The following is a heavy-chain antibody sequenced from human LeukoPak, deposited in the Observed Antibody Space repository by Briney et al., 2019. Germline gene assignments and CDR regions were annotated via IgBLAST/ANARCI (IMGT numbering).Heavy chain of an antibody. D-gene: IGHD3-22*01. J-gene: IGHJ5*02. CDR1: GGSISSGGYY. CDR3: ARDWGSSGLNWFDP. CDR2: IYYSGST. Sequence: SQTLSLTCTFSGGSISSGGYYWSWIRQPPGKGLGWIGYIYYSGSTYYNPSLKSRVTISVDTSKNQFSLKLSSVTAADTAVYYCARDWGSSGLNWFDPWGQGTLVTVSS. V-gene: IGHV4-31*03.